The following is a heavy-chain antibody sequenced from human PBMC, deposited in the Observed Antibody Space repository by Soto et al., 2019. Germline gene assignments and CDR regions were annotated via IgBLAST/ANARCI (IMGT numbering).Heavy chain of an antibody. Sequence: PSETLSLTCTVSGAFLNNFFWSWIRQTPGKGLEWIGYVSQGGAAAYLAEGETTGYNPSLESRATISLDLPKNQFSLRLTSVTAADTAVYYCARRVGYGYYYYYMDVWGKGTTVTVSS. CDR3: ARRVGYGYYYYYMDV. D-gene: IGHD5-12*01. CDR2: VSQGGAAAYLAEGETT. J-gene: IGHJ6*03. CDR1: GAFLNNFF. V-gene: IGHV4-59*01.